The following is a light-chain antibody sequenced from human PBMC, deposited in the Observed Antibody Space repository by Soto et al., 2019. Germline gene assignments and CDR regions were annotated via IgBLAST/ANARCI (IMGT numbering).Light chain of an antibody. J-gene: IGKJ1*01. V-gene: IGKV2-28*01. Sequence: EIVLTHSPLSLPVTPVDPASISFMSSQNLLHSNGYNYLNWYLQKPGQSPQLLIYLGSNRASGVPDRFSGSGSGTDFTLKISRVEAEDVGVYYCMQPLQSWKFGQGTKVDIK. CDR3: MQPLQSWK. CDR1: QNLLHSNGYNY. CDR2: LGS.